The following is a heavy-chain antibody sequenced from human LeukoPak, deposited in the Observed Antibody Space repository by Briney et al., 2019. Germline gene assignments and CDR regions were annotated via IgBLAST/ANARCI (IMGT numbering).Heavy chain of an antibody. Sequence: PGGSLRLSCAASGFTFSSYAMHWVRQAPGKGLEWVAVISYDGSNKYYADSVKGRFTISRDNSKNTLYLQMNSLRAEDTAVYYCARDPFIAARSNFDYWGQGTLVTVSS. D-gene: IGHD6-6*01. V-gene: IGHV3-30-3*01. CDR1: GFTFSSYA. CDR3: ARDPFIAARSNFDY. J-gene: IGHJ4*02. CDR2: ISYDGSNK.